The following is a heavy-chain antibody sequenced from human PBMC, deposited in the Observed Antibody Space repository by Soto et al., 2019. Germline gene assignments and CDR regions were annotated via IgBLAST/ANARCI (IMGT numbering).Heavy chain of an antibody. Sequence: EVQRVESGGGWVQPGGSLRLSCAASGFTVSNNYMRWVRQAPGKGLEWVSLIYSGGATYYADSVKGRFTISRDNSKNTLYLQMNSLRAEDTAVYYCARDGTYNWVGGQGILVTVSS. CDR1: GFTVSNNY. J-gene: IGHJ4*02. CDR3: ARDGTYNWV. D-gene: IGHD1-1*01. V-gene: IGHV3-66*01. CDR2: IYSGGAT.